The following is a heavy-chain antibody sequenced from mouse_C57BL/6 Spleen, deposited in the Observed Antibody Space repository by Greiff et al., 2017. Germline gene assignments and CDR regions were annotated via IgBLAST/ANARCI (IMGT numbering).Heavy chain of an antibody. D-gene: IGHD2-4*01. V-gene: IGHV1-64*01. J-gene: IGHJ4*01. CDR3: ARWNYDPYYAMDY. Sequence: QVQLKQPGAELVKPGASVKLSCKASGYTFTSYWMHWVKQRPGQGLEWIGMIHPNSGSTNYTEKFKSKATLTVDKSSSTAYMQLSSLTSEDSAVYYCARWNYDPYYAMDYWGQGTSVTVSS. CDR2: IHPNSGST. CDR1: GYTFTSYW.